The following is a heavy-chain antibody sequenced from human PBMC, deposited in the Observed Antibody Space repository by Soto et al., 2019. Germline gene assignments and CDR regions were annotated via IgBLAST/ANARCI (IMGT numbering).Heavy chain of an antibody. CDR1: GASFSGYC. D-gene: IGHD1-1*01. V-gene: IGHV4-34*02. CDR3: ARRFSGTGRYFDY. Sequence: QVQLQQWGAGLLKPSETLSPSCAVYGASFSGYCWNWIRQPPGKGLEWIGEINQSGSTNYRPSLKTRVTVSVDTSKKQISLRLNSVTAADTAVYYCARRFSGTGRYFDYWGQGTLVTVSS. J-gene: IGHJ4*02. CDR2: INQSGST.